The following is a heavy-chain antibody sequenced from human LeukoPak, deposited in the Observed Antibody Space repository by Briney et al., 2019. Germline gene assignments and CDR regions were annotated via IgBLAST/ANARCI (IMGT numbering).Heavy chain of an antibody. Sequence: ASVKVSCKVSGYTLTELSMHWVRQAPGKGLEWMGGFDPEDGETIYAQKFQGRVTMTEDTSTDTAYMELSSLRSEDTAVYYCARVRITMVRGVDHFDYWGQGTLVTVSS. CDR3: ARVRITMVRGVDHFDY. D-gene: IGHD3-10*01. V-gene: IGHV1-24*01. CDR2: FDPEDGET. J-gene: IGHJ4*02. CDR1: GYTLTELS.